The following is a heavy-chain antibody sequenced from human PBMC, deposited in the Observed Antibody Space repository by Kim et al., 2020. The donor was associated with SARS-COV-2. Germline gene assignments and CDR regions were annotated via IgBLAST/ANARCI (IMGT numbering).Heavy chain of an antibody. CDR1: GFTFSSSA. D-gene: IGHD1-26*01. CDR3: AKRSIAGTYHFDY. J-gene: IGHJ4*02. Sequence: GGSLRLSCAASGFTFSSSAMSWVRQAPGKGLEWVSTSGANTHYADSVKGRFTISRDNSKNTLYLQMSSLRAEDTALYYCAKRSIAGTYHFDYWGQGTLVTVSS. CDR2: SGANT. V-gene: IGHV3-23*01.